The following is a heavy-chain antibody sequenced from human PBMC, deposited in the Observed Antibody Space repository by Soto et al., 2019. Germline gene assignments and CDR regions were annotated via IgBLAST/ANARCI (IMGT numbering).Heavy chain of an antibody. J-gene: IGHJ4*02. Sequence: GGSLRLSCAASGFTFTSYAMSWVRQAPGKGLEWVSAISGSGGSTYHADSVKGRFTISRDNSKNTLYLQMNSLRAEDTAVYYCAKDSVAYSRGQYYFDYWGQGTLVTVSS. D-gene: IGHD6-13*01. CDR3: AKDSVAYSRGQYYFDY. CDR1: GFTFTSYA. V-gene: IGHV3-23*01. CDR2: ISGSGGST.